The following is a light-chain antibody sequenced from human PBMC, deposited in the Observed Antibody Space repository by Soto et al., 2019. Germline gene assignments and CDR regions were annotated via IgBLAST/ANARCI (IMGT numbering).Light chain of an antibody. CDR1: SSNIGSSS. Sequence: QSMRTQPPSASGTNGQRVTISCSGSSSNIGSSSVNWYQQLPGTAPKLLIYNNNQWPSGVPDRFSGSKSGTSASLAISGLQSEDEADYYCAAWDVTLNGLYVFGTGTKVT. CDR3: AAWDVTLNGLYV. J-gene: IGLJ1*01. CDR2: NNN. V-gene: IGLV1-44*01.